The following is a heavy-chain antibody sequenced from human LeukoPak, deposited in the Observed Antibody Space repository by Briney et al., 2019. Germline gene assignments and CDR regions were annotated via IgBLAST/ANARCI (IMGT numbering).Heavy chain of an antibody. CDR3: ARGLYYYGSGSYYRWFDP. Sequence: SETLSLTCAVYGGSFSGYYWSWIRQPPGKGLEWIGEINHSGSTNYNPSLKSRVTTSVDTSKNQFSLKLSSVTAADTAVYYCARGLYYYGSGSYYRWFDPWGQGTLVTVSS. D-gene: IGHD3-10*01. V-gene: IGHV4-34*01. CDR1: GGSFSGYY. J-gene: IGHJ5*02. CDR2: INHSGST.